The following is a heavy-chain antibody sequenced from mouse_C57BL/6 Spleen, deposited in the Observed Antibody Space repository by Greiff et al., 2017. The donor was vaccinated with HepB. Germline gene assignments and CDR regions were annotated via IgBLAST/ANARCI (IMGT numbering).Heavy chain of an antibody. Sequence: VKLMESGAELVRPGTSVKVSCKASGYAFTNYLLEWVKQRPGQGLEWIGVINPGSGGTNYNAKFKGKATMTADKSSSTAYMQLSSLTSEDSAVYICARRDYYGPGDYWGQGTTLTVSS. CDR3: ARRDYYGPGDY. D-gene: IGHD1-1*01. J-gene: IGHJ2*01. CDR1: GYAFTNYL. CDR2: INPGSGGT. V-gene: IGHV1-54*01.